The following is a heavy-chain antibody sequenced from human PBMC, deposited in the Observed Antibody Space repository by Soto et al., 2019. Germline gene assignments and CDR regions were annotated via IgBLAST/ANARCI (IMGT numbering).Heavy chain of an antibody. D-gene: IGHD1-26*01. Sequence: QVQLVQSGAEVKKPGSSVKVSCKASGGTFDTHAISWVRQAPGQGLEWMGGIIPIFGTSDYAQKFQGRVTITADESTSTAYMDLMSLRSEDTSVYYFAIREQDGIGGNNYYAIDVWGKGATVNVAS. V-gene: IGHV1-69*12. CDR1: GGTFDTHA. CDR3: AIREQDGIGGNNYYAIDV. J-gene: IGHJ6*04. CDR2: IIPIFGTS.